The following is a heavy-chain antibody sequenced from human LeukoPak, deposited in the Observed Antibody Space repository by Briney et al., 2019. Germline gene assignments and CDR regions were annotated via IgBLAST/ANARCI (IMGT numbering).Heavy chain of an antibody. CDR1: GYTFTSYA. V-gene: IGHV1-3*01. D-gene: IGHD3-16*01. CDR2: INAGNGNT. CDR3: ARVQRMGESPYYFDY. Sequence: ASVKVSCKASGYTFTSYAMHWVRQAPGQRLEWMGWINAGNGNTKYSQKFQGRVTITRDTSASTAYMELSSLRSEDTAVYYCARVQRMGESPYYFDYWGQGTLVTVSS. J-gene: IGHJ4*02.